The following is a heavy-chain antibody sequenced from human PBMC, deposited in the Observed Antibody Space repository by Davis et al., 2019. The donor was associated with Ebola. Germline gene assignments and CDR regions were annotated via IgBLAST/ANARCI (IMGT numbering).Heavy chain of an antibody. D-gene: IGHD5-24*01. CDR3: VKDRRDGYNSFDY. CDR2: ISSNGGST. J-gene: IGHJ4*02. CDR1: GFTFSSYA. V-gene: IGHV3-64D*06. Sequence: GGSLRLSCSASGFTFSSYAMHWVRQAPGKGLEYVSAISSNGGSTYYADSVKGRFTISRDNSKNTLYLQMSSLRAEDTAVYYCVKDRRDGYNSFDYWGQGTLVTVSS.